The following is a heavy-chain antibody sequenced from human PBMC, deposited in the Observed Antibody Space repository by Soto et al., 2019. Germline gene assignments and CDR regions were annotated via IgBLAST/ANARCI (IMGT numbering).Heavy chain of an antibody. CDR2: ISAYNGNT. V-gene: IGHV1-18*04. CDR1: GYTFTSYG. J-gene: IGHJ6*02. CDR3: ARDTHCSGGSCYYYYGLDV. Sequence: ASVKVSCKASGYTFTSYGISWVRQAPGQGLEWMGWISAYNGNTNYAQKLQGRVTMTTETSTSTAYMELRSLRSDDTAVYYCARDTHCSGGSCYYYYGLDVWAQGTTVPVSS. D-gene: IGHD2-15*01.